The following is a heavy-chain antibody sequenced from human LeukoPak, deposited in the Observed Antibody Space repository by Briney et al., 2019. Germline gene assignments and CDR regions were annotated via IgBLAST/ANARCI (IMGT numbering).Heavy chain of an antibody. Sequence: GGSLRLSCAASGFTFSSYWMSWVRQAPGKGLEWVANIKQDGSEKYYVDSVKGRFTISRDNAKNSLYLQMNSLRAEGTAAYYCASASVAGTGGGYWGQGTLVTVSS. CDR2: IKQDGSEK. J-gene: IGHJ4*02. CDR3: ASASVAGTGGGY. V-gene: IGHV3-7*01. D-gene: IGHD6-19*01. CDR1: GFTFSSYW.